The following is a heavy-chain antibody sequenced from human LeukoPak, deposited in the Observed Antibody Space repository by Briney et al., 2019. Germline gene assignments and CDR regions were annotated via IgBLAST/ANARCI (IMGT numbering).Heavy chain of an antibody. D-gene: IGHD2-2*01. V-gene: IGHV4-61*02. Sequence: SQTLSLTCIVSGDSTSSSSYYWSWIRQPAGKGLEWIGRFYTSGSTNYNPSLKSRVTISVDTSKNQFSLKLSSVTAADTAVYYCARVVPAIGYYYYYYMDVWGKGTTVTVSS. CDR1: GDSTSSSSYY. J-gene: IGHJ6*03. CDR3: ARVVPAIGYYYYYYMDV. CDR2: FYTSGST.